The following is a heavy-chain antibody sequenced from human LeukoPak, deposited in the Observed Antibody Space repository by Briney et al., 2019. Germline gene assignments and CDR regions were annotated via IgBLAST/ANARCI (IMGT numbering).Heavy chain of an antibody. CDR1: GFTFSSYA. D-gene: IGHD3-22*01. CDR3: ARETYYYDSSGYSVDV. CDR2: ISYDGSNK. V-gene: IGHV3-30-3*01. Sequence: GRSLRLSCAASGFTFSSYAMHWVRQAPGKGLEWVAVISYDGSNKYYADSVKGRFTISRDNSKNTLYLQMNSLRAEDTAVYYCARETYYYDSSGYSVDVWGQGTTVTVSS. J-gene: IGHJ6*02.